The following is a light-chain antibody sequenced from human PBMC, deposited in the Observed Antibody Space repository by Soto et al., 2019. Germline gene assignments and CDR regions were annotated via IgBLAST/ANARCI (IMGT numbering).Light chain of an antibody. Sequence: EIVLTQSPGTLSLSPGERATLSCRASQSVGSDYLAWYQQKPGQAPRILIFGASGRATGIPDRFSGSGSGTDLTITISRLEPEDCEVYYCQQYGSLSWTFGQGTKVDIK. CDR3: QQYGSLSWT. CDR2: GAS. J-gene: IGKJ1*01. CDR1: QSVGSDY. V-gene: IGKV3-20*01.